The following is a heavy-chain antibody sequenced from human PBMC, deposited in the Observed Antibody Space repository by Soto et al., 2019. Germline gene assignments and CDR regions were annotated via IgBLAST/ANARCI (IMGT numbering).Heavy chain of an antibody. D-gene: IGHD2-2*02. J-gene: IGHJ3*02. V-gene: IGHV3-21*01. CDR3: ARDLPLYTGVFDM. CDR1: GFSFSTYS. CDR2: ISSSSNHV. Sequence: EVQLVESGGGLVKPGGSLRLSCAASGFSFSTYSINWVRQAPGKGLEWVSSISSSSNHVYYADSVKGRFTISRDNAKNSLYLQMNSLRAEDTAVYYWARDLPLYTGVFDMWGQGTMVTVSS.